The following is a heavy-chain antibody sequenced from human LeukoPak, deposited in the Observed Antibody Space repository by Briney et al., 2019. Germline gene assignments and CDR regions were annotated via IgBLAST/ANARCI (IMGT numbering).Heavy chain of an antibody. Sequence: GGSLRISCAASGFIVSSNYMGWVRQAPGKGLEWVSVIYSGGSTYYADSVKGRFTISRDNSKNTLYLQVNSLRAEDTAVYYCAKDQVLRYFDWLLTPYYYYGMDVWGQGTTVTVSS. J-gene: IGHJ6*02. CDR2: IYSGGST. CDR1: GFIVSSNY. D-gene: IGHD3-9*01. CDR3: AKDQVLRYFDWLLTPYYYYGMDV. V-gene: IGHV3-53*01.